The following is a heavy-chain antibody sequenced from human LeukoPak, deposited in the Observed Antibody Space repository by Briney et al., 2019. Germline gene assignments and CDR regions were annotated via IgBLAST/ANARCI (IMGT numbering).Heavy chain of an antibody. V-gene: IGHV1-8*01. Sequence: GASVKVSCKASGYTFTSYDINWVRQATGQGIEWMGWMNPNSGNTGYGQKFQGRVTMTRYTSITTAYTELSNLRSEDTAVYYCATGPNVLLWFGEFQCWFDPWGEGTLVTVSS. CDR2: MNPNSGNT. CDR1: GYTFTSYD. D-gene: IGHD3-10*01. CDR3: ATGPNVLLWFGEFQCWFDP. J-gene: IGHJ5*02.